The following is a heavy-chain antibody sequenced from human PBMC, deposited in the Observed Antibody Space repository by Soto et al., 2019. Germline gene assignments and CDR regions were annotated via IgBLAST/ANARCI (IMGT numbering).Heavy chain of an antibody. D-gene: IGHD3-9*01. CDR3: ARGGLGYYDILARLNYYYGMDV. CDR1: GGSFSGYY. CDR2: INHSGST. J-gene: IGHJ6*02. V-gene: IGHV4-34*01. Sequence: PSETLSLTCAVYGGSFSGYYWSWIRQPPGKGLEWIGEINHSGSTNYNPSLKSRVTISVDTSKNQFSLKLSSVTAADTAVYYCARGGLGYYDILARLNYYYGMDVWCQGTTVT.